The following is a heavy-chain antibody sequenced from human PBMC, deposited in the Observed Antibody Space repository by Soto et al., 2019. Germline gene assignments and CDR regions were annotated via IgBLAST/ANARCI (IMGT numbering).Heavy chain of an antibody. Sequence: QVQVVESGGGVVQPGRSLRLSCAASGFTFRNYAIHWVRQAPGKGLEWVAVISYDGRNEYYADSVRGRFTISRDNSKNTLFLQMNSLRAEDTAVYYCAKGGGYSSTWTASWGQGTLVTVSS. D-gene: IGHD6-13*01. CDR2: ISYDGRNE. V-gene: IGHV3-30*04. CDR1: GFTFRNYA. CDR3: AKGGGYSSTWTAS. J-gene: IGHJ5*02.